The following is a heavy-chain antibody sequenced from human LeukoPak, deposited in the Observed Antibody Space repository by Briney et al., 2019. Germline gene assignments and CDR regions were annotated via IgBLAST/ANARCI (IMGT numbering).Heavy chain of an antibody. Sequence: GGSLRLSCAASGLTFSSYGMSWVRQAPGEGLEWVSSISGSGGSTYYADSVKGRFTISRDSSKNTVYLQMNGLRAEDTAVYYCAKGGNSGRTYYYYYMDVWGKGTTVTVSS. CDR2: ISGSGGST. CDR1: GLTFSSYG. CDR3: AKGGNSGRTYYYYYMDV. J-gene: IGHJ6*03. D-gene: IGHD6-19*01. V-gene: IGHV3-23*01.